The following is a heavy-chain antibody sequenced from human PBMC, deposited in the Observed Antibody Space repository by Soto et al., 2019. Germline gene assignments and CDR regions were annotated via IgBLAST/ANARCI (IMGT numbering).Heavy chain of an antibody. CDR2: ITGSGVST. D-gene: IGHD6-19*01. CDR1: GFTFSSYT. V-gene: IGHV3-23*01. CDR3: AQLPPPYSSGVEY. Sequence: EVQLLESGGGLVQPGGSLILSCTASGFTFSSYTMSWVRQAPGKGLAWVSTITGSGVSTYFADSVKGRFTLSRDNSKNTVYLPMNSLRAEDTAVYFCAQLPPPYSSGVEYWGHGTLVNVSS. J-gene: IGHJ4*01.